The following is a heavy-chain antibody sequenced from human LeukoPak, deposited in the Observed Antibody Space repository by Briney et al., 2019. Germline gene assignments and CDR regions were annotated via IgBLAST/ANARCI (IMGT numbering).Heavy chain of an antibody. Sequence: ASVKVSCKASGYTFTSYAIHWVRQAPGQRLEWMGWIDAGNGNTKYSQKFQGRVTITRDTSASTAYMELSSLRSEDTAVYYCATEAVGSGYDYWGQGTLVTVSS. CDR1: GYTFTSYA. D-gene: IGHD6-19*01. J-gene: IGHJ4*02. CDR3: ATEAVGSGYDY. V-gene: IGHV1-3*01. CDR2: IDAGNGNT.